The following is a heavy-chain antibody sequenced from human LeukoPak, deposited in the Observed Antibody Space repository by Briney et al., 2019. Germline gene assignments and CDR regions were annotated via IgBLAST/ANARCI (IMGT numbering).Heavy chain of an antibody. Sequence: ASVKVSCKASGYTFTGYYMHWVRQAPGQGLEWMGWINPNSGGTNYAQKFQGRVTMTRDTSISTAYMELSRLRSDDTAVYYCARDWCSSTSCYLYYFDYWGQGTLVTVSS. CDR1: GYTFTGYY. CDR2: INPNSGGT. D-gene: IGHD2-2*01. V-gene: IGHV1-2*02. CDR3: ARDWCSSTSCYLYYFDY. J-gene: IGHJ4*02.